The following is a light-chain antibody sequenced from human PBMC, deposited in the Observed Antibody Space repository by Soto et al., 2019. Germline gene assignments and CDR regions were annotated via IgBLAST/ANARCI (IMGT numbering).Light chain of an antibody. V-gene: IGKV3-20*01. J-gene: IGKJ1*01. CDR3: QHYGSPGT. CDR2: GAS. CDR1: QSVSNNY. Sequence: ELVLTQSSGTLSLSPGERARLSCRASQSVSNNYLAWYQQKPGQAPRPVIYGASNRATGIPDRFSVSGSGTDFPLTISRMAPEDVAVDDCQHYGSPGTFGQGTKVDI.